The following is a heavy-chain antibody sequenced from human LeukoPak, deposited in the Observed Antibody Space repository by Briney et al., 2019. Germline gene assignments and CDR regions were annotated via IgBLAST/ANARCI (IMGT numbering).Heavy chain of an antibody. D-gene: IGHD3-22*01. CDR1: GFTFSSHG. J-gene: IGHJ4*02. CDR2: ISCDGSNR. Sequence: GRALRLSCAASGFTFSSHGMHWVRQAPGKGLEWVASISCDGSNRHYADSVKGRVTISRHNSKNTLYLQINSLRTEDTSIYYCAKEGLRYFAYWGRGPLVSVS. V-gene: IGHV3-30*18. CDR3: AKEGLRYFAY.